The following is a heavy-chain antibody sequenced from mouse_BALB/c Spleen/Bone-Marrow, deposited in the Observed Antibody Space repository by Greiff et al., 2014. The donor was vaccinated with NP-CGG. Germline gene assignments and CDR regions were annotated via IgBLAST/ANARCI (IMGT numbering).Heavy chain of an antibody. Sequence: QVHVKQSGAELARPGASVKLSCKASGYTFTSYWMQWVKQRPGQGLEWIGAIYPGDGDTRYTQKFKGKATLTADKSSSTAHMQLSSLASEDSAVYYCARRRREYSFDYWGQGTTLTVSS. V-gene: IGHV1-87*01. CDR2: IYPGDGDT. D-gene: IGHD2-12*01. CDR3: ARRRREYSFDY. J-gene: IGHJ2*01. CDR1: GYTFTSYW.